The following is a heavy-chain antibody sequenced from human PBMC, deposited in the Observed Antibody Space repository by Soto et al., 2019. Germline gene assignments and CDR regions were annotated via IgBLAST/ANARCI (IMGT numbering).Heavy chain of an antibody. Sequence: QVQLQESGPGLVKPSQTLSLTCTVSGGSISSGGYYWSWIRQHPGKGLEWIGYIYYSGSTYYNPSLKRRVTISVDTSKNQFSLKLSSVTAADTAVYYCARGGYGIPGTGVDYWGQGTLVTVSS. D-gene: IGHD5-12*01. CDR1: GGSISSGGYY. V-gene: IGHV4-31*03. J-gene: IGHJ4*02. CDR3: ARGGYGIPGTGVDY. CDR2: IYYSGST.